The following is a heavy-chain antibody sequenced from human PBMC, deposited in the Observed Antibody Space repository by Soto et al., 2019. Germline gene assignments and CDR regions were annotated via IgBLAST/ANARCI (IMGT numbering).Heavy chain of an antibody. V-gene: IGHV3-48*01. CDR1: GFTFSSYS. CDR3: ARGQYYDFWSGYRGGVAEYFQH. CDR2: ISSSSSTI. Sequence: EVQLVESGGGLVQPEGSLRLSCAASGFTFSSYSMNWVRQAPGKGLEWVSYISSSSSTIYYADSVKGRFTISRDNAKNSLYLQMNSLRAEDTAVYYCARGQYYDFWSGYRGGVAEYFQHWGQGTLVTVSS. J-gene: IGHJ1*01. D-gene: IGHD3-3*01.